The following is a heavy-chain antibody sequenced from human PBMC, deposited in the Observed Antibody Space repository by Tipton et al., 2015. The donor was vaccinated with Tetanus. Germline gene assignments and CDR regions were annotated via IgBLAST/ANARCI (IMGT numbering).Heavy chain of an antibody. CDR1: GGSISSSSYY. D-gene: IGHD2-2*02. CDR2: INHSGST. Sequence: LRLSCTVSGGSISSSSYYWGWIRQPPGKGLEWIGEINHSGSTNYNPSLKSRVTISVDTSKNQFSLKLSSVTAADTAVYYCANAPRYCSSTSCYTDYYYGMDVWGQGTTVTVSS. V-gene: IGHV4-39*07. CDR3: ANAPRYCSSTSCYTDYYYGMDV. J-gene: IGHJ6*02.